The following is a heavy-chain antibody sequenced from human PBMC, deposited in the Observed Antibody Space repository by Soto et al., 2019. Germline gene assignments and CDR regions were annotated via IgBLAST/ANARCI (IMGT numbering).Heavy chain of an antibody. D-gene: IGHD3-22*01. CDR2: ISYDGNNK. CDR1: GISFSSYA. V-gene: IGHV3-30*04. J-gene: IGHJ4*02. Sequence: GGSLRLSCAASGISFSSYAMHWVRQAPGKGLEWVALISYDGNNKGYADSVKGRFTISRDNSKNTLYLQMNSLRAEDTAVYYCAKDEYYYSRSGYYIFDSWGQGILVTVSS. CDR3: AKDEYYYSRSGYYIFDS.